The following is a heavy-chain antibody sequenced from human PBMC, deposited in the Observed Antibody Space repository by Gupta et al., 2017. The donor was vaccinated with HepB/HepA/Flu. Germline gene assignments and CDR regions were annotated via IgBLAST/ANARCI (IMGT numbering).Heavy chain of an antibody. J-gene: IGHJ4*02. CDR1: GLTFGDHA. CDR2: IRSRTYGGTT. V-gene: IGHV3-49*04. CDR3: VSQFAPGWNIDY. Sequence: EVHLVESGGDLVEPGRSLRLSCTTSGLTFGDHAIRWVRQAPGKGLEWVSFIRSRTYGGTTEYAASVRGRFTISRDDSKSSAYLQMDSLQIEDTAVYYCVSQFAPGWNIDYWGQGTLVTVSS. D-gene: IGHD1/OR15-1a*01.